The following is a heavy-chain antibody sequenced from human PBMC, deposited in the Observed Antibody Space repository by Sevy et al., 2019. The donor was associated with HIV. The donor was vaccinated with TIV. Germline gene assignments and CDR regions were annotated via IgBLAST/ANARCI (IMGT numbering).Heavy chain of an antibody. CDR3: ARDKPLWFGELLVFFDY. CDR1: GYTFTSYG. Sequence: ASVKVSCKASGYTFTSYGISWVRQAPGQGLEWMGWISAYNGNTNYAQKLQGRVTMTTDTSTSTDYMELRSLRSDDTAVYYCARDKPLWFGELLVFFDYWGQGTLVTVSS. J-gene: IGHJ4*02. D-gene: IGHD3-10*01. CDR2: ISAYNGNT. V-gene: IGHV1-18*04.